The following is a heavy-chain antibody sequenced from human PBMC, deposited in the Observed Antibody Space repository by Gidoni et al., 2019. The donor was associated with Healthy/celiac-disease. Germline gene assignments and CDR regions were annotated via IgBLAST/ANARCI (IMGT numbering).Heavy chain of an antibody. Sequence: EVQLVESGGGLVQPGGSLRLSCAASGFTFSSYEMNWVRQAPGKGLEWVSYISSSGSTIYYADSVKGRFTISRDNAKNSLYLQMNSLRAEETAVYYCARLLTRTTVIDYWGQGTLVTVSS. D-gene: IGHD4-17*01. V-gene: IGHV3-48*03. CDR1: GFTFSSYE. CDR3: ARLLTRTTVIDY. CDR2: ISSSGSTI. J-gene: IGHJ4*02.